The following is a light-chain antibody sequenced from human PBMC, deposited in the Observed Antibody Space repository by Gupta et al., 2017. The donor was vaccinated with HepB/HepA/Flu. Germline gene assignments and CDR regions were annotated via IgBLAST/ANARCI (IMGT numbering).Light chain of an antibody. CDR2: EVT. J-gene: IGLJ2*01. Sequence: QSALTQPASVSGSPGQSITISCTGTGRDVGRYNLVSWYQQHPGKAPKLIIYEVTTRPSGVSNRFSGSKSGSTASLTISGLQAEDEADYYCCSFTDSSAFFLFGGGTKLTVL. CDR1: GRDVGRYNL. CDR3: CSFTDSSAFFL. V-gene: IGLV2-23*02.